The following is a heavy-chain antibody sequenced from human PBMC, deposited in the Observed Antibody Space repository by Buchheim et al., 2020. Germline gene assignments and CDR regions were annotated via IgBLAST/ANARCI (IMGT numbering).Heavy chain of an antibody. D-gene: IGHD4-17*01. CDR3: ARDRSITTVTTFLFAVLGGMDV. Sequence: QVQLVQSGAEVKKPGASVKVSCKASGYTFTGYYMHWVRQAPGQGLEWMGWINPNSGGTNYAQKFQGWVTMTRDTSISTAYMELSRLRSDDTAVYYCARDRSITTVTTFLFAVLGGMDVWGQGTT. CDR1: GYTFTGYY. J-gene: IGHJ6*02. CDR2: INPNSGGT. V-gene: IGHV1-2*04.